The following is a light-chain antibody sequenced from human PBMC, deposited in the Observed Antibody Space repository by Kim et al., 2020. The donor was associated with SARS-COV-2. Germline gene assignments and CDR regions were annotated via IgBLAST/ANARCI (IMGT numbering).Light chain of an antibody. CDR1: SSNVGAGYD. CDR2: GNS. J-gene: IGLJ3*02. CDR3: QSYDSSLSGWV. V-gene: IGLV1-40*01. Sequence: RVPLSCTGSSSNVGAGYDVHWYQQLPGTAPKLLIYGNSNRPSGVPDRFSGSKSGTSASLAITGLQAEDEADYYCQSYDSSLSGWVFGGGTKLTVL.